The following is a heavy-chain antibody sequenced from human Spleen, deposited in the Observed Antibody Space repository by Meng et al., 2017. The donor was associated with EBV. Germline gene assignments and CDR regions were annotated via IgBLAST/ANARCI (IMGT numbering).Heavy chain of an antibody. D-gene: IGHD6-13*01. CDR3: ATGIRAAGDY. J-gene: IGHJ4*02. Sequence: QGVDAWGGWVLAGASLRLACVASGFTFSQYWMHGVRQAPGKGLVWVSRVHSDGSSTSYADSVKGRFTISRDNAKNTLYLQMNNLRAEDTAVYYCATGIRAAGDYWGQGTLVTVSS. CDR2: VHSDGSST. V-gene: IGHV3-74*01. CDR1: GFTFSQYW.